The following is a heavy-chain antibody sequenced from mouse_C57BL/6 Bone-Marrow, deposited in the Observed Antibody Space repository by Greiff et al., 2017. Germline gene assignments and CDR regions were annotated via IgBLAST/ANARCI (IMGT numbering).Heavy chain of an antibody. CDR1: GYTFTSYW. CDR2: IYPGSGST. CDR3: ARDPDVPENYYAMDY. Sequence: QVQLQQPGAELVKPGASVKMSCKASGYTFTSYWITWVKQRPGQGLEWIGDIYPGSGSTNYNEKFKSKATLTVDTSSSTAYMQLSSLTSEDSAVYYCARDPDVPENYYAMDYWGQGTSVTVSS. J-gene: IGHJ4*01. V-gene: IGHV1-55*01.